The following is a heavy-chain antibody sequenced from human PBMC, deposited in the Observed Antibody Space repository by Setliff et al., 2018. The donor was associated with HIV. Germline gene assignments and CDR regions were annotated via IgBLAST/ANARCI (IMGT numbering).Heavy chain of an antibody. CDR1: GGSISSTNW. D-gene: IGHD3-10*01. V-gene: IGHV4-4*02. CDR2: IYHSGDT. J-gene: IGHJ5*02. Sequence: SETLSLTCAVSGGSISSTNWWNWVRQPPGKGLEWIGEIYHSGDTNYNPSLKSRATISVDKSKNQFSLKLTSVTAADTAVYYCARVAAGTYGKGDWFDPWGQGTQVTVSS. CDR3: ARVAAGTYGKGDWFDP.